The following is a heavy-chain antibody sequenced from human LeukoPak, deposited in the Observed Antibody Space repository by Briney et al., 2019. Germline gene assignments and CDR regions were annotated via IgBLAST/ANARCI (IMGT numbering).Heavy chain of an antibody. CDR1: GGSISSYY. V-gene: IGHV4-59*01. J-gene: IGHJ1*01. D-gene: IGHD6-19*01. Sequence: KPSETLSLTCTVSGGSISSYYWSWIRQPPGKGLEWIGYIYYSGSTNYNPSLKSRVTISVDTSKNQFSLKLSSVTAADTAVYYCARAASSGWYKASEYFQHWGQGTLVTVSS. CDR3: ARAASSGWYKASEYFQH. CDR2: IYYSGST.